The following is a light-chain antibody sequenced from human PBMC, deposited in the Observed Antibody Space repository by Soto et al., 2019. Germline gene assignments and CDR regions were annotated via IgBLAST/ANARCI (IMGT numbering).Light chain of an antibody. Sequence: EIVMTQSPATLSVSQGERAALSCRASQSVSSKLAWYRQRPGQAPRLVIYDTSTRATGVPARFSGSGSGTEFTLTISSLQSEDFGVYYCQQYNDWFSITFGQGTRLEIK. V-gene: IGKV3-15*01. CDR2: DTS. J-gene: IGKJ5*01. CDR3: QQYNDWFSIT. CDR1: QSVSSK.